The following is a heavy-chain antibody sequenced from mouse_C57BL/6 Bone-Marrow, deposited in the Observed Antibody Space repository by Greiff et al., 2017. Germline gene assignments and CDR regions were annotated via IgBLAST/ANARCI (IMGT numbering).Heavy chain of an antibody. V-gene: IGHV1-64*01. J-gene: IGHJ3*01. D-gene: IGHD2-5*01. CDR1: GYTFTSYW. CDR2: IHPNSGST. CDR3: ARMRHYSNYGFAY. Sequence: QVQLQQPGAELVKPGASVKLSCKASGYTFTSYWMHWVKQRPGQGLEWIGMIHPNSGSTNYNEKFKSKATLTVDKSSSTAYMQLSSLTSEDSAVYYCARMRHYSNYGFAYWGQGTLVTVSA.